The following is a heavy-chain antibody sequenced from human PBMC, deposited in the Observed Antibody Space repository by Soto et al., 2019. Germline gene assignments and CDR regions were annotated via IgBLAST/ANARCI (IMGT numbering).Heavy chain of an antibody. CDR1: GGSFSGYY. D-gene: IGHD4-17*01. CDR3: ARGRSSYGDYPNSDLFDY. J-gene: IGHJ4*02. Sequence: SETLSLTCAVYGGSFSGYYWSWIRQPPGKGLEWIGEINHSGSTNYNPSLKSRVTISVDTSKNQFSLKLSSVTAADTAVYYCARGRSSYGDYPNSDLFDYWGQGTLVTVSS. CDR2: INHSGST. V-gene: IGHV4-34*01.